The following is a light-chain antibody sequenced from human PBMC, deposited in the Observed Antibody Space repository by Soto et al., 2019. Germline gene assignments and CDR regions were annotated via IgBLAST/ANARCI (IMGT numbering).Light chain of an antibody. CDR1: QTVTNW. CDR3: LQIYCYPYT. V-gene: IGKV1-5*03. Sequence: DIQMTQSPSTLSAYVGDRVTITCRASQTVTNWLAWYRQKPGKAPKLLIYKASTLESGVPSRFSGSGSGTQVTLTLVNLQPDDFATYYCLQIYCYPYTFGQGTEVEIK. CDR2: KAS. J-gene: IGKJ2*01.